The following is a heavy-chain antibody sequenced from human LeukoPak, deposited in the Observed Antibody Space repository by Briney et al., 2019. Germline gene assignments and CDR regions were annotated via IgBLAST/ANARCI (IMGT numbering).Heavy chain of an antibody. CDR3: AKDLYDILTGYPEDAFDI. CDR1: GFTFSSYA. D-gene: IGHD3-9*01. J-gene: IGHJ3*02. CDR2: ISGSGGST. Sequence: GGSLRLSCAASGFTFSSYAMSWVRQAPGKGLEWVSAISGSGGSTYYADSVKGRFTISRDNSKNTLYLQMNSPRAEDTAVYYCAKDLYDILTGYPEDAFDIWGQGTMVTVSS. V-gene: IGHV3-23*01.